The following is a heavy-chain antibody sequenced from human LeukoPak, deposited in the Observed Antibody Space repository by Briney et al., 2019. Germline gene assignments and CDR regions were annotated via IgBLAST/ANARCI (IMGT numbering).Heavy chain of an antibody. CDR3: SRGSVSSTRGWFDP. J-gene: IGHJ5*02. V-gene: IGHV3-30-3*01. CDR1: GFTFSDNA. Sequence: QPGGSLRLSCAASGFTFSDNAMHWVRQAPGKGLEWVAVISYDGTNKYYADSAKGRFTISRDNSKNTLYLQMSSLRAEDTSIYYCSRGSVSSTRGWFDPWGQGTLVTVSS. D-gene: IGHD2-2*01. CDR2: ISYDGTNK.